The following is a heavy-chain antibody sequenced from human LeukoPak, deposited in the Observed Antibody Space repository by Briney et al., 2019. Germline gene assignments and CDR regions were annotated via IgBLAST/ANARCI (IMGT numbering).Heavy chain of an antibody. J-gene: IGHJ5*02. D-gene: IGHD2-15*01. V-gene: IGHV4-61*02. Sequence: SETLSLTCTVSRGSIRSGSYYWSWIRQPAGKGLEWIGRIHAGGSTNYNPSLKSRVTISADTSKNQFSLKLSSVTAADTAVYYCAREFRKGWYWFDPRGQGTLVTVSS. CDR3: AREFRKGWYWFDP. CDR2: IHAGGST. CDR1: RGSIRSGSYY.